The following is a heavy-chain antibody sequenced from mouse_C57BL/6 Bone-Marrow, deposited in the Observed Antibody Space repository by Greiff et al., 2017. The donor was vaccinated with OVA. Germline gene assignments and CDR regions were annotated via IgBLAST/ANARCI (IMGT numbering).Heavy chain of an antibody. CDR2: IDPEDGDT. Sequence: VQLQQSGAELVRPGASVKLSCTASGFNIKDYYMHWVKQRPEQGLEWIARIDPEDGDTEYAPKFQGQATMTADTSSNTTYLQLSSLTSEDTAVYYFTAIYYDYDEGGYYAMDYWGQGTSVTVSS. CDR1: GFNIKDYY. V-gene: IGHV14-1*01. D-gene: IGHD2-4*01. CDR3: TAIYYDYDEGGYYAMDY. J-gene: IGHJ4*01.